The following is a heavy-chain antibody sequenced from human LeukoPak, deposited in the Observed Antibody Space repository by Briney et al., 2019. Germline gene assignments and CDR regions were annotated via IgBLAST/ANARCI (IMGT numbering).Heavy chain of an antibody. CDR1: GYTFSDYY. CDR2: INPNSGGT. Sequence: ASVKVSCKASGYTFSDYYIHWVRQAPGQGLEWMGWINPNSGGTHYAQKFQGRVTMTRDTSISTAYMKLSRLRSDDTAVYYCARVGWAAPRVHFDSWGQGTLLTVSS. J-gene: IGHJ4*02. CDR3: ARVGWAAPRVHFDS. V-gene: IGHV1-2*02. D-gene: IGHD6-25*01.